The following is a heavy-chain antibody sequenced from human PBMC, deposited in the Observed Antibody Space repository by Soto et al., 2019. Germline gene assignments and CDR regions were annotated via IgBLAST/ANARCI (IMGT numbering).Heavy chain of an antibody. CDR3: ARVGYCGGDCSFPDY. V-gene: IGHV4-59*01. CDR2: IYYSGST. J-gene: IGHJ4*02. D-gene: IGHD2-21*02. Sequence: SETLSLTCTVSGGSISSYFWSWIRQPPGKGLEWIGYIYYSGSTNYNPSLKSRVTISVDTSKNQLSLKLSSVTAADTAVYYCARVGYCGGDCSFPDYWGQGTMVTV. CDR1: GGSISSYF.